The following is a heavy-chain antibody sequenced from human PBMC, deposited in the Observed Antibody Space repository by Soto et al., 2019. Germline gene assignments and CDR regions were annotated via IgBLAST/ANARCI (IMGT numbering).Heavy chain of an antibody. CDR2: IYHSGST. J-gene: IGHJ5*02. D-gene: IGHD3-3*01. Sequence: QLQLQESGSGLVKPSQTRSITCAVSGGSISSGGYSWSWIRQPPGKGLEWIGYIYHSGSTYYNPSLKSRVTISVDRSKNQFSLKLSSVTAADTAVYYCAAGGGFLEWLGAFDPWGQGTLVTVSS. CDR1: GGSISSGGYS. CDR3: AAGGGFLEWLGAFDP. V-gene: IGHV4-30-2*01.